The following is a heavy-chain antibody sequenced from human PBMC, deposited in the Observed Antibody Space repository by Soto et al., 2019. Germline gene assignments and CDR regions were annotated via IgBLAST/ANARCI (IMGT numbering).Heavy chain of an antibody. V-gene: IGHV3-23*01. CDR1: GFAFSSYA. Sequence: EVQLLESGGGLVQPGGSLRLSCAASGFAFSSYAMSWVRQAPGKGLEWVSAISGSGGSTYYADSVKGRFTISRDNSKNTLYLQMNSLRAEDTAVYYCAKQLKQLWSYFDYWGQGTLVTVSS. CDR3: AKQLKQLWSYFDY. CDR2: ISGSGGST. D-gene: IGHD5-18*01. J-gene: IGHJ4*02.